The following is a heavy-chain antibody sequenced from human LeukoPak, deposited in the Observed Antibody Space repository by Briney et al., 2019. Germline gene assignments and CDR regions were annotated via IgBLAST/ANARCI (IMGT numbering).Heavy chain of an antibody. CDR1: GFTFGDYA. CDR2: IRSKAYGGTT. J-gene: IGHJ4*02. D-gene: IGHD6-13*01. V-gene: IGHV3-49*03. Sequence: GGSLRLSCTASGFTFGDYAMSWFRQAPGKGLEWIGFIRSKAYGGTTEYAASLKGRFTISRDDSKSIAYLQMKSLKTEDTAMYYCTRIAAAGTNSYDYWGQGTLVTVSS. CDR3: TRIAAAGTNSYDY.